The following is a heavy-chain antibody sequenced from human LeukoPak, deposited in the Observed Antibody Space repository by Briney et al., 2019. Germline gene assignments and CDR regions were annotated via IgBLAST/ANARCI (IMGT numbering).Heavy chain of an antibody. CDR2: ISYDGSNK. D-gene: IGHD3-3*01. CDR1: GFTFSSYA. J-gene: IGHJ4*02. V-gene: IGHV3-30-3*01. Sequence: GGSLRLSCAASGFTFSSYAMHWVRQAPGKGLEWVAVISYDGSNKYYADSVKGRFTISRDNSKNMLYLQMNSLRAEDTAVYYCARDPSHITIFGVVIKGSSYFDYWGQGTLVTVSS. CDR3: ARDPSHITIFGVVIKGSSYFDY.